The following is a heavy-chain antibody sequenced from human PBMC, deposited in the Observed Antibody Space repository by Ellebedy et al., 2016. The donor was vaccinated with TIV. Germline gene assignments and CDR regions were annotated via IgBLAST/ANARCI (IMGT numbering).Heavy chain of an antibody. Sequence: GGSLRLXXAASGFTFSSYGMHWVRQAPGKGLEWVAVISYDGSNKYYADSLKGRFTISRDNSKNTLYLQMNSLRAEDTAVYYCAAGLPGTDAFDIWGQGTMVTVSS. D-gene: IGHD5-12*01. CDR3: AAGLPGTDAFDI. J-gene: IGHJ3*02. V-gene: IGHV3-30*03. CDR1: GFTFSSYG. CDR2: ISYDGSNK.